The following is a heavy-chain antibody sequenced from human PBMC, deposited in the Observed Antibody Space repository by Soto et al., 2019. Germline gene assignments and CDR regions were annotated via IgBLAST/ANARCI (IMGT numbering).Heavy chain of an antibody. D-gene: IGHD2-2*01. Sequence: QVQLVQSGAEVKKPGASVKVSCKASGYTFISYGFSWVRQAPGQGLEWMGWISAYNGDTNYAQKLQDRVTMTTDTSTSTAYMELRSLRSDDTAVYYCARDRYCSSVPCNAGAYYHYGMDVWGQGTTVTVSS. CDR1: GYTFISYG. J-gene: IGHJ6*02. CDR3: ARDRYCSSVPCNAGAYYHYGMDV. V-gene: IGHV1-18*01. CDR2: ISAYNGDT.